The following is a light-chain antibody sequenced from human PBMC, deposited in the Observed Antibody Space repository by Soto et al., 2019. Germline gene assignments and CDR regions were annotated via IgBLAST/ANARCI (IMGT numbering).Light chain of an antibody. V-gene: IGKV1-39*01. CDR3: QQSYSTPPIT. CDR1: QSISSY. CDR2: AAY. J-gene: IGKJ5*01. Sequence: DIHMTESPASLSGSVGDIVTITCRASQSISSYLNWYQQKPRKPPKLMIYAAYSLQSGVPSRFSGSGSGTDFTLTISILQPEDFATYYCQQSYSTPPITCGQGTRLEIK.